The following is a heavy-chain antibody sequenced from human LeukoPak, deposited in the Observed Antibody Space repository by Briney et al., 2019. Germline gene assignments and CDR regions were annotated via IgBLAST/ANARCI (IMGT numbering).Heavy chain of an antibody. CDR1: GFTFSSYS. CDR2: ISGSSSTI. CDR3: ARDSTGTSSPIDY. Sequence: PGGSLRLSCAASGFTFSSYSMNWVRQAPGKGLEWVSYISGSSSTIYYADSVKGRFTISRDNAKNSLYLQMNSLRDGDTAVYYCARDSTGTSSPIDYWGQGTLVTVSS. J-gene: IGHJ4*02. V-gene: IGHV3-48*02. D-gene: IGHD3-10*01.